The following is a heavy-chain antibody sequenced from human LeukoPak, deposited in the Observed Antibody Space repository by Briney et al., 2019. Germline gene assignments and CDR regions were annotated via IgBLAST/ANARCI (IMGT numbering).Heavy chain of an antibody. Sequence: PETLSLTSAVYGGSLSGYSWSWIRQPPGKGLEWIGEINHSGSTNYNPSLKSRVTISVDTSKNQFSLKLSSVTAADTAVYYCARGLDYSNYDHNDYMGLGPKETTVTVSS. J-gene: IGHJ6*03. CDR2: INHSGST. CDR3: ARGLDYSNYDHNDYMGL. D-gene: IGHD4-11*01. CDR1: GGSLSGYS. V-gene: IGHV4-34*01.